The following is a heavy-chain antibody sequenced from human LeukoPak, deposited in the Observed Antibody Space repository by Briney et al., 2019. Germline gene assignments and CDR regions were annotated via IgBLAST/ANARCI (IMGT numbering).Heavy chain of an antibody. Sequence: AGGSLRLSCAVSGFSFSSQWMTWVRQAPGTGLEWVATINSDRSAKYHVDSVKGRFTISRDSAKNLVYLQMSILRAEDTAVYYCADLGTSDCGQGTLVTVSS. D-gene: IGHD1-7*01. J-gene: IGHJ4*02. CDR3: ADLGTSD. CDR1: GFSFSSQW. CDR2: INSDRSAK. V-gene: IGHV3-7*01.